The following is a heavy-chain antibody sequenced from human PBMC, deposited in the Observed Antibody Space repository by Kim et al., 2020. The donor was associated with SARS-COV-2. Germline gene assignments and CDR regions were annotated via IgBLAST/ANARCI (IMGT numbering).Heavy chain of an antibody. CDR3: ATCPYGSGSYYYDY. CDR1: GYTLTELS. V-gene: IGHV1-24*01. CDR2: FDPEDGET. J-gene: IGHJ4*02. D-gene: IGHD3-10*01. Sequence: ASVKVSCKVSGYTLTELSMNWVRQAPGKGLEWMGGFDPEDGETIYAQKFQGRVTMTEDASTDTAYMELSSLRSEDTAVYYCATCPYGSGSYYYDYWGQGTLVTVSS.